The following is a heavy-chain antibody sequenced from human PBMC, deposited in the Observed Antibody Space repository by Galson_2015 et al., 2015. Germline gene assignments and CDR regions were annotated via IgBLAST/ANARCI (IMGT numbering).Heavy chain of an antibody. Sequence: SVKVSCKASGYTFTSYDINWVRQATGQGLEWMGWMNPNSGNTGYAQKFQGRVTMTRNTSISTAYMELSSLRSEDTAVYYCARGLSTGASYYDFWSGYYYGMDVWGQGTTVTVSS. CDR2: MNPNSGNT. CDR3: ARGLSTGASYYDFWSGYYYGMDV. CDR1: GYTFTSYD. V-gene: IGHV1-8*01. J-gene: IGHJ6*02. D-gene: IGHD3-3*01.